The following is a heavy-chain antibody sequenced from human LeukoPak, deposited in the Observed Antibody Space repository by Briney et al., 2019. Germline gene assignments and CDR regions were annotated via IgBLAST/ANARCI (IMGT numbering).Heavy chain of an antibody. CDR3: SRQVDSVHDY. V-gene: IGHV3-73*01. D-gene: IGHD5-12*01. J-gene: IGHJ4*02. CDR1: GFTFSGSH. Sequence: GGSLRLSCAASGFTFSGSHMHWVRQASGKGLEWVGHIRSKADNYATAYGASVTGRFTISRDDSKNMAYLQMDSLKTEDTAIYYCSRQVDSVHDYWGRGILVTASS. CDR2: IRSKADNYAT.